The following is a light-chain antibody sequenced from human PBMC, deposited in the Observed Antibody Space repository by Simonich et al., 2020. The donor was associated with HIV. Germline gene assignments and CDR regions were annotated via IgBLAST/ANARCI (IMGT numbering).Light chain of an antibody. J-gene: IGLJ2*01. CDR2: EDN. V-gene: IGLV6-57*03. Sequence: NFMLTQPHSVSESPGKTVTISCTRSSGSIASHYVPWYQQRPGSAPTTVIYEDNQRPSGLPDRFSGSIDSSSNSASLTISGRKTEDGADYYCQSYDSSNQDVVFGGGTKLTVL. CDR1: SGSIASHY. CDR3: QSYDSSNQDVV.